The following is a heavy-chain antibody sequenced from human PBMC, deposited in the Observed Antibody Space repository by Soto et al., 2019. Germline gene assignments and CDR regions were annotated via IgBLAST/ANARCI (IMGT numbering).Heavy chain of an antibody. CDR3: ARVRRFSASQAFAS. CDR2: IIPNLGIT. Sequence: QVQLVQSGAELKKPGSSVNVSCQASGDTFTTYTISWVRQAPGQGPEWMGRIIPNLGITNYARKIQGRLAMIADTSSSLACIELSSLKYDDTAVYRCARVRRFSASQAFASWGQGTLVTVSS. V-gene: IGHV1-69*04. J-gene: IGHJ5*01. D-gene: IGHD1-26*01. CDR1: GDTFTTYT.